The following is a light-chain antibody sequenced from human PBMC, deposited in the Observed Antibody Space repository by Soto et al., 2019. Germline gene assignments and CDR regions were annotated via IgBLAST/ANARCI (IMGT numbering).Light chain of an antibody. J-gene: IGLJ3*02. V-gene: IGLV2-8*01. CDR1: SSDVGGYNY. CDR2: EVS. CDR3: SSFGGSNHVV. Sequence: QSALTQPPSASGSPGQSVTISCTGTSSDVGGYNYVTWYQQHPVKAPKLIIYEVSKRPSGVPDHFSGSKSGNTASLTVSGLQADDEADYYCSSFGGSNHVVFGGGT.